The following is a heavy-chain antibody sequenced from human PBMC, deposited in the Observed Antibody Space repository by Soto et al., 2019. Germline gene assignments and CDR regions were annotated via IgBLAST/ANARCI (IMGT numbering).Heavy chain of an antibody. Sequence: ASVKVSCKASGYTFTSYDINWVRQATGQGLEWMGWMNPNSGNTGYAQKFQGRVTMTRNTSISTAYMELSSLRSEDTAVYYCAVGYSGYRSFSRKYYYMDVWGKGTTVTVSS. CDR1: GYTFTSYD. D-gene: IGHD5-12*01. V-gene: IGHV1-8*01. CDR2: MNPNSGNT. J-gene: IGHJ6*03. CDR3: AVGYSGYRSFSRKYYYMDV.